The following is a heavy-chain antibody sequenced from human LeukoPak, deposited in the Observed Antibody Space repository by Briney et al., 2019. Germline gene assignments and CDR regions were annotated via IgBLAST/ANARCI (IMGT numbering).Heavy chain of an antibody. D-gene: IGHD2-8*01. CDR1: GYTFTSFG. Sequence: GASVKVSCKAAGYTFTSFGISWVRQAPGQGLEWMGWIRSYDGKTNYGEMFQGRVTMTADTSTRTAYMELRSLRSDDTAVYYCAREGPGNGPCMDVWGQGTTVTVSS. CDR2: IRSYDGKT. V-gene: IGHV1-18*01. CDR3: AREGPGNGPCMDV. J-gene: IGHJ6*02.